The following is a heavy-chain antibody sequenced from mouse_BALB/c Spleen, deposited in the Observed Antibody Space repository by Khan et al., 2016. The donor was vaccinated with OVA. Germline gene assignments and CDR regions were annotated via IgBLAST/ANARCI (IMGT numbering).Heavy chain of an antibody. CDR3: AKGVWSYYFTLDY. Sequence: VELVESGPGLVAPSQSLSITCTVSGFSLTDYGVSWIRQPPGESLEWLGVIWGGGSTYYNSALKSRLSISKDNSKSQVFLKMNSLQTDDTAMYYCAKGVWSYYFTLDYWGQGTSVTVSS. CDR2: IWGGGST. CDR1: GFSLTDYG. V-gene: IGHV2-6-5*01. J-gene: IGHJ4*01. D-gene: IGHD2-10*02.